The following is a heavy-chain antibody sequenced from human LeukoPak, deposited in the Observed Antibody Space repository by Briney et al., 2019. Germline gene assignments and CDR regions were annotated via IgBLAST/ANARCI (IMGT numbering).Heavy chain of an antibody. CDR3: AKALRLGELSSPDY. CDR1: GFTFSSYG. D-gene: IGHD3-16*02. CDR2: IWYDGSNK. V-gene: IGHV3-33*06. J-gene: IGHJ4*02. Sequence: QPGWSLRLSCAASGFTFSSYGMHWVRQAPGKGLEWVAVIWYDGSNKYYADSVKGRFTISRDNSKNTLYLQMNSLRAEDTAVYYCAKALRLGELSSPDYWGQGTLVTVSS.